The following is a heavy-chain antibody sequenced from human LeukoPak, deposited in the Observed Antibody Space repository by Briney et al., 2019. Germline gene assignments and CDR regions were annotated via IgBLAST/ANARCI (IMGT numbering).Heavy chain of an antibody. J-gene: IGHJ4*02. D-gene: IGHD3-22*01. Sequence: SETLSLTCAVSGGSISSGGYYWSWIRQHPGKGLEWIGYIYYSGSTYYNPSLRSRVTISVDTSKNQFSLKLSSVTAADTAVYYCARGTYYYDSSGYYFDYWGQGTLVTVSS. CDR2: IYYSGST. V-gene: IGHV4-31*11. CDR3: ARGTYYYDSSGYYFDY. CDR1: GGSISSGGYY.